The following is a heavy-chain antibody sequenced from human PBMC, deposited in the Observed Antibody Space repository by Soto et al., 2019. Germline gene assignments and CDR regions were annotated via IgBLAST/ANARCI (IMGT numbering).Heavy chain of an antibody. D-gene: IGHD3-3*01. J-gene: IGHJ4*02. CDR2: ISGSGGST. Sequence: GGSLRLSCAASGFTFSSYAMSWVRQAPGKGLEWVSAISGSGGSTYYADSVKGRFTISRDNSKNTLYLQMNSLRAEDTAVYYCAKARDFWSGYYSDYWGQGTLVTVSS. V-gene: IGHV3-23*01. CDR3: AKARDFWSGYYSDY. CDR1: GFTFSSYA.